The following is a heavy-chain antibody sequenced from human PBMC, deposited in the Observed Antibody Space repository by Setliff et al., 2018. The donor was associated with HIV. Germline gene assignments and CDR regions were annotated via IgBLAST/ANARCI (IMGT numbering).Heavy chain of an antibody. CDR2: VFYSGST. Sequence: SETLSLTCTVSGGSITNYYGSWIRQPPGKGLEWIGNVFYSGSTNYNPSLKSRVTLSVDTSKNQFTLKLTSVTAADTAMYYCARHGGYSSPPTSWGPGTVVTVSS. CDR3: ARHGGYSSPPTS. CDR1: GGSITNYY. V-gene: IGHV4-59*08. J-gene: IGHJ5*02. D-gene: IGHD5-18*01.